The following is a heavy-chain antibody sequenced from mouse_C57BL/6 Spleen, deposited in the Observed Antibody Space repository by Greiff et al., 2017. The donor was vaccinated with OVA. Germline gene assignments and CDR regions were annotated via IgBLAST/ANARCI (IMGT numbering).Heavy chain of an antibody. V-gene: IGHV1-54*01. CDR1: GYAFTNYL. Sequence: QVQLQQSGAELVRPGTSVKVSCKASGYAFTNYLIEWVKQRPGQGLEWIGVINPGSGGTNYNEKFKGKATLTADKSSSTAYMQLSSLTSEDSAVYFCARDYSNHWYFDVWGTGTTVTVSS. J-gene: IGHJ1*03. CDR3: ARDYSNHWYFDV. D-gene: IGHD2-5*01. CDR2: INPGSGGT.